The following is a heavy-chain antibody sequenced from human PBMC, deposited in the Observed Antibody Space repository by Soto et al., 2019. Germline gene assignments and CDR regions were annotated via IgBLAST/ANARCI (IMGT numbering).Heavy chain of an antibody. V-gene: IGHV1-18*04. D-gene: IGHD5-12*01. CDR2: ISAYNGNT. Sequence: EASVKVSCKASGYAFTSYGISWVRQAPGQGLEWMGWISAYNGNTNYAQKLQGRVTMTTDTSTSTAYMELRSLRSDDTAVYYCARDVYINWFDPWGQGTLVTVSS. J-gene: IGHJ5*02. CDR3: ARDVYINWFDP. CDR1: GYAFTSYG.